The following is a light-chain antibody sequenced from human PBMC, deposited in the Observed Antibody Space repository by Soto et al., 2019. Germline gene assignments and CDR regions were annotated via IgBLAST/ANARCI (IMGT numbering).Light chain of an antibody. CDR1: ENIYSN. J-gene: IGKJ1*01. Sequence: VVSQSPAALSVSPEERATLSCRASENIYSNVGWYQQRPGQAPRLLIYRASTRATGIPARFSGSGSGTEFTLTISCLQSEDFALYCCQVPSYWPRPFAQGTRVDIK. CDR2: RAS. CDR3: QVPSYWPRP. V-gene: IGKV3-15*01.